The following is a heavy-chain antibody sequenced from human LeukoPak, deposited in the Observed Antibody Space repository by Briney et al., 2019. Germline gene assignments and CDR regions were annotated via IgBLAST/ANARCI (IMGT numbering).Heavy chain of an antibody. Sequence: PSETLSLTCTVSGGSISSYYWSWIRQPPGKGLEWIGYIYYSGSTNYNPSLKSRVTISVDTSKNQFPLKLSSVTAADTAVYYCARGGVEMATTPSYYFDYWGQGTLVTVSS. J-gene: IGHJ4*02. V-gene: IGHV4-59*01. D-gene: IGHD5-24*01. CDR1: GGSISSYY. CDR3: ARGGVEMATTPSYYFDY. CDR2: IYYSGST.